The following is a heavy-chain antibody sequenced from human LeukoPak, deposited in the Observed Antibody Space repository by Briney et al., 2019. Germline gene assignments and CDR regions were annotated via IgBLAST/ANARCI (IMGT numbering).Heavy chain of an antibody. Sequence: GASVKVSCKASGYTFTGYYMHWERQAPGQGLEWMGWINPNSGGTNYAQKFQGRVTMTRDTSISTAYMELSRLRSDDTAVYYCAREVGDDYNIGFDPWGQGTLVTVSS. J-gene: IGHJ5*02. D-gene: IGHD5-24*01. CDR3: AREVGDDYNIGFDP. CDR2: INPNSGGT. V-gene: IGHV1-2*02. CDR1: GYTFTGYY.